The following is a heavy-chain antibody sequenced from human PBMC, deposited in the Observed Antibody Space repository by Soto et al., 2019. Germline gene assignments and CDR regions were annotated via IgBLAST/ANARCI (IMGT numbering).Heavy chain of an antibody. CDR1: CGSFSGYY. Sequence: SETLSLTCAVYCGSFSGYYWSWIRQPPGKGLEWIGEINHSGSTNYNPSLKSRVTISVDTSKNQFSLKLSSVTAADTAVYYCARSTIFGVVYYYGMDVWGQGTTVTVSS. J-gene: IGHJ6*02. CDR2: INHSGST. CDR3: ARSTIFGVVYYYGMDV. D-gene: IGHD3-3*01. V-gene: IGHV4-34*01.